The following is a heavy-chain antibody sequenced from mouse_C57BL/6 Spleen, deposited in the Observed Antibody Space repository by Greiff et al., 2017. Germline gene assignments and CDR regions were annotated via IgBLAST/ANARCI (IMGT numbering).Heavy chain of an antibody. CDR2: ISDGGSYT. CDR3: ARDETYG. V-gene: IGHV5-4*01. Sequence: EVQRVESGGGLVKPGGSLKLSCAASGFTFSSYAMSWVRQTPEKRLEWVATISDGGSYTYYPDNVKGRFTISRDNAKNNLYLQMSHLKSEDTAMYYCARDETYGWGQGTLVTVSA. D-gene: IGHD1-1*01. CDR1: GFTFSSYA. J-gene: IGHJ3*01.